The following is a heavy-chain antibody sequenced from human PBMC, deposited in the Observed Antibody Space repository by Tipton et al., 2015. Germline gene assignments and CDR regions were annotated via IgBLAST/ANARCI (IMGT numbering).Heavy chain of an antibody. J-gene: IGHJ4*02. V-gene: IGHV4-61*01. Sequence: TLSLTCTVSGGSVSSASYYWSWIRQPPGKGLEWIAYIYYTGSTNYNASLKSRVTTSIDTSKDQFSLKLSSVTAADTALYYCARDEGVTRGYYFDYWGQGTLVTVSS. D-gene: IGHD3-10*01. CDR1: GGSVSSASYY. CDR2: IYYTGST. CDR3: ARDEGVTRGYYFDY.